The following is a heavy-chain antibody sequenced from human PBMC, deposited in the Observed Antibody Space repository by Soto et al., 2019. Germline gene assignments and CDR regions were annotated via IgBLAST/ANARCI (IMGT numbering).Heavy chain of an antibody. CDR1: GYTFTGYY. J-gene: IGHJ4*02. CDR2: INPNSGGT. CDR3: ARVASSSWTYYFDY. D-gene: IGHD6-13*01. Sequence: ASVKVSCKASGYTFTGYYMHWVRQAPGQGLEWMGWINPNSGGTNYAQKFQGWVTMTRDTSISTAYMELSRLRSDDTAVYYCARVASSSWTYYFDYWGQGTLVTVSS. V-gene: IGHV1-2*04.